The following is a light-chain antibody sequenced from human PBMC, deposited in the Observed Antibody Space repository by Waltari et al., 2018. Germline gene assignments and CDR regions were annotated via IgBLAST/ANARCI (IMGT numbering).Light chain of an antibody. V-gene: IGLV2-23*02. CDR2: EVN. Sequence: QSALTQPASVSGSPGQSLTISCTGSKSDVGHYNLVSWYQQHPGKAPKLLLYEVNQRPSGVSSRFSGSKSGITASLTISGLQAEDEADFYCCSYAGSTTWLFGGGTRLTVL. J-gene: IGLJ2*01. CDR3: CSYAGSTTWL. CDR1: KSDVGHYNL.